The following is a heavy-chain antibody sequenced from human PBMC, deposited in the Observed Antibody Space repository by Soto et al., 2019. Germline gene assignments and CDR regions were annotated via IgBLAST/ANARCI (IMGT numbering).Heavy chain of an antibody. CDR1: GGSLSGCY. CDR2: IYYSGST. J-gene: IGHJ3*02. CDR3: ARDGVTTEFVAYHDGFDI. V-gene: IGHV4-59*01. D-gene: IGHD4-17*01. Sequence: SVTLSLTCTVSGGSLSGCYWSWIRQPPGKGLERIGYIYYSGSTNYNPSLKSRVTISVDASKNQSSLKLSSVTAADTAVYYFARDGVTTEFVAYHDGFDIWGQGTMVTVSS.